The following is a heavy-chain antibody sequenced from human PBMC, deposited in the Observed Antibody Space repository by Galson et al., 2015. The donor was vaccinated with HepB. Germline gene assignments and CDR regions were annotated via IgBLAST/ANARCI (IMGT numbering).Heavy chain of an antibody. D-gene: IGHD3-10*01. Sequence: YRRLSCAASEFTFSSYWMNWVRQAPGKGLEWVANINPDGSEKYYVASLKGRFTISRDNAKNSLYLQMDSLRAEDTAVYYCARRISLVRGIITKPDYYYGMDVWGQGTTVTVAS. V-gene: IGHV3-7*03. CDR2: INPDGSEK. J-gene: IGHJ6*02. CDR1: EFTFSSYW. CDR3: ARRISLVRGIITKPDYYYGMDV.